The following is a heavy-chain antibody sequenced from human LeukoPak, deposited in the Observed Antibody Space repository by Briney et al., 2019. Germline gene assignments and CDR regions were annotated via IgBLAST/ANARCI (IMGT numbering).Heavy chain of an antibody. CDR2: ISSSSSYI. V-gene: IGHV3-21*01. Sequence: GGSLRLSCAASGFTFSSYSMNWVRQAPGKGLEWVSSISSSSSYIYYADSAKGRFTISRDNAKNSLYLQMNSLRAEDTAVYYCASLTYYYDSSGYWEYWGQGTLVTVSS. CDR3: ASLTYYYDSSGYWEY. J-gene: IGHJ4*02. CDR1: GFTFSSYS. D-gene: IGHD3-22*01.